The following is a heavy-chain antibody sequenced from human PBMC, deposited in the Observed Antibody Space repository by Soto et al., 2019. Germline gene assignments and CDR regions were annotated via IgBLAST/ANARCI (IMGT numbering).Heavy chain of an antibody. Sequence: HPGGSLRLSCAASGFTFSSYAMSWVRQAPGKGLEWVSAISGSGGSTYYADSVKGRFTISRDNSKNTLYLQMNSLRAEDTAVYYCAKDRRYGSLFDYWGQGTLVTVSS. CDR2: ISGSGGST. CDR1: GFTFSSYA. CDR3: AKDRRYGSLFDY. V-gene: IGHV3-23*01. D-gene: IGHD2-15*01. J-gene: IGHJ4*02.